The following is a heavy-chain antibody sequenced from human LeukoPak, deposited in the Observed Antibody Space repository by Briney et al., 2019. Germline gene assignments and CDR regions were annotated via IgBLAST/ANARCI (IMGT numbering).Heavy chain of an antibody. CDR3: ARAGGNGRVVAAKRGRVVDYMDV. D-gene: IGHD2-15*01. CDR1: GGTFSSYA. V-gene: IGHV1-69*06. CDR2: IIPIFGTA. Sequence: ASVTVSCTASGGTFSSYAISWVRQAPGQGLEWMGGIIPIFGTANYAQKFQGRVTITADKSTSTAYMELSSLRSEDTAVYYCARAGGNGRVVAAKRGRVVDYMDVWGKGTTVTISS. J-gene: IGHJ6*03.